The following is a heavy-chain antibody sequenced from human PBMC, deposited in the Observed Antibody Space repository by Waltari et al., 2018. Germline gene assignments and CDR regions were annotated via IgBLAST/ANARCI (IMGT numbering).Heavy chain of an antibody. V-gene: IGHV1-69*08. Sequence: QVQLVQSGAEVKKPGSSVKVSCKASGGTFSSYTISWVRQAPGQGLEWMGRLIPCLGMANYARKFQGRVTITADKSTSTAYMGLSSLRSEDTAVYYCARDDGSSTSRYHWFDPWGQGTLVTVSS. D-gene: IGHD2-2*01. J-gene: IGHJ5*02. CDR3: ARDDGSSTSRYHWFDP. CDR1: GGTFSSYT. CDR2: LIPCLGMA.